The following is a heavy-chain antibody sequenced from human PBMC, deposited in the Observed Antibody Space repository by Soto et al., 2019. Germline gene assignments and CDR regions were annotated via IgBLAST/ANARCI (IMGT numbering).Heavy chain of an antibody. CDR2: NIPIFGTA. Sequence: ASVKVSCKASGGTFSNFVISWVRQAPGQELEWMGGNIPIFGTANYAQKFQGRVTTIADEYTGTTYMELTSLRSEDTAVYYCARAPILVGETTYENYFDYWGQGTLVTVSS. CDR1: GGTFSNFV. CDR3: ARAPILVGETTYENYFDY. D-gene: IGHD2-21*01. J-gene: IGHJ4*02. V-gene: IGHV1-69*13.